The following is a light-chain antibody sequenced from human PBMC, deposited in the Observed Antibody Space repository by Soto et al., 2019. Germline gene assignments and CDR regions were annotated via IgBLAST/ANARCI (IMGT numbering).Light chain of an antibody. CDR1: SSNIGNNA. CDR2: YDD. CDR3: AAWDDSLNGPRV. Sequence: QSVLTQPPSVSEAPRQWVTITCSGSSSNIGNNAVNWYHQLPGKAPKLHIYYDDLLPSGVSDRFSGSKSCTSASLAIRGLQSEDESDDHCAAWDDSLNGPRVFGGGTKLTVL. V-gene: IGLV1-36*01. J-gene: IGLJ2*01.